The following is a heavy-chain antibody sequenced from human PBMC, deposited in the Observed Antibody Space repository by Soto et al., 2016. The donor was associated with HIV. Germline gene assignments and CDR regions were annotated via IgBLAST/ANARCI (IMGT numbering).Heavy chain of an antibody. V-gene: IGHV1-18*01. D-gene: IGHD5-18*01. CDR2: MSVYNGNT. Sequence: QVQLVQSGAEVKKPGASVKVSCKASGYTFNTYGINWVRQAPGQGLEWMGWMSVYNGNTDYARKLQGRVTMTSDRSTNTAYLELTSLISDDTAVYYCARGREDTAILDYWGQGNPYHRLL. CDR1: GYTFNTYG. J-gene: IGHJ4*02. CDR3: ARGREDTAILDY.